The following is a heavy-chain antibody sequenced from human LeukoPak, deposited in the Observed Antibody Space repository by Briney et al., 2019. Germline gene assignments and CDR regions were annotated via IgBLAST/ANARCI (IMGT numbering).Heavy chain of an antibody. CDR2: INHSGST. V-gene: IGHV4-34*01. D-gene: IGHD6-13*01. CDR3: ARVSPRIAAAGTPSFTDY. Sequence: SSETLSLTCAVYGGSFSSYYWSWIRQPPGKGLEWIGEINHSGSTNYNPSLKSRVTISVDTSKNQFSLKLSPVTAADTAVYYCARVSPRIAAAGTPSFTDYWGQGSLVSVSS. CDR1: GGSFSSYY. J-gene: IGHJ4*02.